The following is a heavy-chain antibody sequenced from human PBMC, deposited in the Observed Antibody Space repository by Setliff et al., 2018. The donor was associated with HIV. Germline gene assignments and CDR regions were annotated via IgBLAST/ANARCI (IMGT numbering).Heavy chain of an antibody. J-gene: IGHJ4*02. Sequence: SETLSLTCTVSGGSMSPYYWSWIRQPPGKGLEWIGYIFSSGSTNYNPSLKSRVTISVDTSRNQFSLRLSSVTAADTAMYYCARHVGISIGGTRGDFDCWGQGTLVTVSS. V-gene: IGHV4-4*09. CDR2: IFSSGST. CDR3: ARHVGISIGGTRGDFDC. D-gene: IGHD6-13*01. CDR1: GGSMSPYY.